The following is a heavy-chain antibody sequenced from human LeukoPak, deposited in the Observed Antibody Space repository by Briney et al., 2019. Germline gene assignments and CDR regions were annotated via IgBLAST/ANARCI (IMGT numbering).Heavy chain of an antibody. V-gene: IGHV1-69*13. J-gene: IGHJ6*04. Sequence: SVKVSCKASGGTFSSYAISWVRQAPGQGLEWMGGIIPIFGTANYAQKFQGRVTITADESTSTAYMELSSLRSEDTAAYYCARSSAYYDILTGYSDNYYYGMDVWGKGTTVTVSS. CDR2: IIPIFGTA. D-gene: IGHD3-9*01. CDR1: GGTFSSYA. CDR3: ARSSAYYDILTGYSDNYYYGMDV.